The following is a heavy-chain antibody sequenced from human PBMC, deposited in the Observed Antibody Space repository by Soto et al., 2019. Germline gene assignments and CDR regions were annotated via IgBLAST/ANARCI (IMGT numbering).Heavy chain of an antibody. CDR3: ARIVVAGYFDY. J-gene: IGHJ4*02. CDR1: GYTFTRYG. CDR2: INTANGNV. Sequence: QVQLVQSGAEVKKPGASVKASCMASGYTFTRYGIHWVRQAPGQRLEWLGWINTANGNVKYSEKLQGRVTITRDTAAITAYMELTSLRSEDTAVYYCARIVVAGYFDYCGQGTLVTVPS. V-gene: IGHV1-3*04. D-gene: IGHD6-19*01.